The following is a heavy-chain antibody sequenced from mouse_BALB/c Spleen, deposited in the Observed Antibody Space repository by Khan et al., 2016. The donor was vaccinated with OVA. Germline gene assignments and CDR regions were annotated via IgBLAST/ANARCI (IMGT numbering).Heavy chain of an antibody. Sequence: VQLKQSGPELMKPGASVKISCKASGYSFTSYYLHWVMQSPGESLEWIGYVDPFSGGTTYNQKFKGKATLTVDKSSSTAYMHLSNLTSEDSAVYYCTRHGYVGWFTYWGQGTLVTVSA. V-gene: IGHV1S135*01. J-gene: IGHJ3*01. CDR3: TRHGYVGWFTY. D-gene: IGHD2-2*01. CDR2: VDPFSGGT. CDR1: GYSFTSYY.